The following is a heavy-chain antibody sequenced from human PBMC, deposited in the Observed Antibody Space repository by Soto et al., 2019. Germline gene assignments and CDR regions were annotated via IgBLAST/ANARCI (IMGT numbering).Heavy chain of an antibody. V-gene: IGHV1-69*01. Sequence: QVQVVQSGVEVRRPGSSVKVSCKASGDTFKNCVISWVRQAPGQGLEWMGGIIPLFGTTDFAQRFQVRLTITTDESTTTAYMELSRLRSEDTATYYWAAELGFGKLSVVWGQGTTVSVSS. J-gene: IGHJ6*02. D-gene: IGHD3-10*01. CDR1: GDTFKNCV. CDR2: IIPLFGTT. CDR3: AAELGFGKLSVV.